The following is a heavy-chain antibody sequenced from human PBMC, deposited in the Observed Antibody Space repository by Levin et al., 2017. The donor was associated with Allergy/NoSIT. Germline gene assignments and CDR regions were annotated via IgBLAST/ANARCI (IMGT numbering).Heavy chain of an antibody. CDR1: GFTFSSYD. CDR2: IGTAGDT. Sequence: AGESLKISCAASGFTFSSYDMHWVRQATGKGLEWVSAIGTAGDTYYPGSVKGRFTISRENAKNSLYLQMNSLRAGDTAVYYCARGGYGGAFDIWGQGTMVTVSS. D-gene: IGHD5-12*01. J-gene: IGHJ3*02. V-gene: IGHV3-13*04. CDR3: ARGGYGGAFDI.